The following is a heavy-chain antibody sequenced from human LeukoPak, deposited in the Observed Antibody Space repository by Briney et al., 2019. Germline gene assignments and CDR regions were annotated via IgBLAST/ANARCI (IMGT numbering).Heavy chain of an antibody. CDR2: IKHDGSET. Sequence: PGGSLRLSCAASGFTFSTYWMTWVRQAPGKGLEWVANIKHDGSETYYVNSVKGRFTISRDNAKHSVFLQMNSLRVEDTGLYHCAIDRFGLIRGVIMSPAIDSWGQGTLVSVSS. J-gene: IGHJ4*02. V-gene: IGHV3-7*01. CDR1: GFTFSTYW. D-gene: IGHD3-10*01. CDR3: AIDRFGLIRGVIMSPAIDS.